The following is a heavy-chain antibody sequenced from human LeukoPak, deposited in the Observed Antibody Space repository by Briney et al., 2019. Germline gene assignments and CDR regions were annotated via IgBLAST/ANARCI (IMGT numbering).Heavy chain of an antibody. D-gene: IGHD2-2*01. CDR2: IYHSGST. CDR3: AREGERYCSSTSCYEGWFDP. V-gene: IGHV4-59*12. J-gene: IGHJ5*02. Sequence: SETLSLTCTVSGGSISSYYWSWIRQPPGKGLEWIGYIYHSGSTYYNPSLKSRVTISVDRSKNQFSLKLSSVTAADTAVYYCAREGERYCSSTSCYEGWFDPWGQGTLVTVSS. CDR1: GGSISSYY.